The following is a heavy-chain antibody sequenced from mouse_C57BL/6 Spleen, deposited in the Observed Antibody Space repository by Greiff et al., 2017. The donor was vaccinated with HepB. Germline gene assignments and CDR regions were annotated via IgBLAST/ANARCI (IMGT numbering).Heavy chain of an antibody. Sequence: QVQLKQPGAELVRPGSSVKLSCKASGYTFTSYWMHWVKQRPIQGLEWIGNIDPSDSETHYNQKFKDKATLTVDKSSSTAYMQLSSLTSEDSAVYYCARSIDSSGYGFAYWGQGTLVTVSA. CDR2: IDPSDSET. J-gene: IGHJ3*01. D-gene: IGHD3-2*02. CDR1: GYTFTSYW. V-gene: IGHV1-52*01. CDR3: ARSIDSSGYGFAY.